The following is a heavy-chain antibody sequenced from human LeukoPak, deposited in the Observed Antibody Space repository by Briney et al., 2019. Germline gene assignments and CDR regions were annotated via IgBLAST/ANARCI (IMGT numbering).Heavy chain of an antibody. CDR2: IIGSGSST. J-gene: IGHJ4*02. D-gene: IGHD2-2*01. Sequence: GSLGLSCAASGFTFSSYAMSWVRQAPGKGLEWVSAIIGSGSSTYYADSVKGRFTISRDNSKNTLYLQMNSLRAEDTAVYYCAKGVVVVPAANKHSGYFDYWGQGTLVTVSS. V-gene: IGHV3-23*01. CDR1: GFTFSSYA. CDR3: AKGVVVVPAANKHSGYFDY.